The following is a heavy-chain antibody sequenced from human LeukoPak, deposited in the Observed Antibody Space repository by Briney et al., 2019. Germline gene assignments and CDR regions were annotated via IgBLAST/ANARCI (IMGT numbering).Heavy chain of an antibody. CDR2: ISSSSSYI. CDR3: ARGGPGYSSGWLWFDP. V-gene: IGHV3-21*01. D-gene: IGHD6-19*01. Sequence: GGSLRLSCAASGFTFRSYSMNWVRQAPGKGLEWVSSISSSSSYIYYADSVKGRFTISRDNAKNSLYLQMNSLRAEDTAVYYCARGGPGYSSGWLWFDPWGQGTLVTVSS. CDR1: GFTFRSYS. J-gene: IGHJ5*02.